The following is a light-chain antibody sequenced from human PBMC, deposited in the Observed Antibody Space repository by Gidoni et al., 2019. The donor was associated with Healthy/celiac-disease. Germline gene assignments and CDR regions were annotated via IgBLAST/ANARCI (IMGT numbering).Light chain of an antibody. CDR3: QQYNSYSLCS. V-gene: IGKV1-5*03. J-gene: IGKJ2*04. Sequence: EIQMTQSPSTLSASVGDRVTITCRTSQGISRWLAWYQQKPGKAPKLLIYKASSLESGVPSRSSCSGSGTEFTFTISILQPDDFATYYCQQYNSYSLCSFGQGTKLEIK. CDR2: KAS. CDR1: QGISRW.